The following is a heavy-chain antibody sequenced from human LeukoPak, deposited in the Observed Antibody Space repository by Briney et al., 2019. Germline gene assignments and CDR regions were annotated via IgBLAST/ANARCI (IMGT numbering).Heavy chain of an antibody. CDR1: GGSFSGYY. V-gene: IGHV4-34*01. CDR3: ARGRPKSYCSSTSCHPGGFDY. Sequence: PSETLSLTCAVYGGSFSGYYWSWIRQPPGKGLEWIGEINHSGSTNYNPSLKSRVTISVDTSKNQLSLKLSSVTAADTAVYYCARGRPKSYCSSTSCHPGGFDYWGQGTLVTVPS. CDR2: INHSGST. D-gene: IGHD2-2*01. J-gene: IGHJ4*02.